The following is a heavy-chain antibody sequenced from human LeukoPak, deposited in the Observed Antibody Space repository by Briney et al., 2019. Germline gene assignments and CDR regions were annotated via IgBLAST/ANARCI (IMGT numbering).Heavy chain of an antibody. V-gene: IGHV1-18*01. CDR3: AGTGYCSSTSCYGLDYYYYMDV. CDR1: GYTFTSYG. J-gene: IGHJ6*03. CDR2: ISAYNGNT. Sequence: ASVKVSCKASGYTFTSYGISWVRQAPGQGPEWMGWISAYNGNTNYAQKLQGRVTMTTDTSTSTAYMELRSLRSDDTAVYYCAGTGYCSSTSCYGLDYYYYMDVWGKGTKVTVSS. D-gene: IGHD2-2*01.